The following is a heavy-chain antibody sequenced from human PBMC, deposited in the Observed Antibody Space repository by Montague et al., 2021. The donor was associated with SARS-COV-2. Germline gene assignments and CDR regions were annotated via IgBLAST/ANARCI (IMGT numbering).Heavy chain of an antibody. Sequence: SETLSLTCSVSGGSPTYFYWSWLRQTPGKGLEWIGYIFYSGSTNYNPSLQSRVTFSVDTSRNQFSLNLDSVTAADTGVYYCARGATRSFDHWGQGVLVTVSS. CDR3: ARGATRSFDH. CDR2: IFYSGST. V-gene: IGHV4-59*01. J-gene: IGHJ4*02. D-gene: IGHD1-1*01. CDR1: GGSPTYFY.